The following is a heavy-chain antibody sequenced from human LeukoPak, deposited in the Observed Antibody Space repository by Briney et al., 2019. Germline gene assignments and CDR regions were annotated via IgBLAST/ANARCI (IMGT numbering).Heavy chain of an antibody. CDR1: GFTFSSYW. V-gene: IGHV3-7*01. Sequence: GGSLRLSCAASGFTFSSYWMSWVRQAPGKGLEWVANIKQDGSEKYYVDSVKGRFTISRDNAKNSLYLQMNSLRAEDTAVYYCARDHYHYDSSGYYLVYWDQGTLVTVSS. D-gene: IGHD3-22*01. CDR2: IKQDGSEK. CDR3: ARDHYHYDSSGYYLVY. J-gene: IGHJ4*02.